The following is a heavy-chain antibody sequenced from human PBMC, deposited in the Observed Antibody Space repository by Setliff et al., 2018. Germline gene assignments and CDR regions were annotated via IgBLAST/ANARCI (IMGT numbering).Heavy chain of an antibody. J-gene: IGHJ6*02. D-gene: IGHD3-10*01. Sequence: GSLRLSCAASGFTFSKYGMHWVRQAPGKGLEWVAFIRYDGSHKYYADSVKGRFTISRDYSKNTLYLQMNSLRAEDTAVYYCAKDRSSYYYGSGSYFYGMDVWGQGTTVTVSS. CDR3: AKDRSSYYYGSGSYFYGMDV. V-gene: IGHV3-30*02. CDR2: IRYDGSHK. CDR1: GFTFSKYG.